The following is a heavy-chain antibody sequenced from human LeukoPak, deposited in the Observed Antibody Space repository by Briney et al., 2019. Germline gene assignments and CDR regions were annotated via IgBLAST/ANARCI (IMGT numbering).Heavy chain of an antibody. V-gene: IGHV3-23*01. D-gene: IGHD3-22*01. CDR2: ISGSGGST. Sequence: GGSLRLSCAASGFTFSSYDMNWVRQAPGKGLEWVSAISGSGGSTYYADSVKGRFTISRDNSKNTLYLQMNSLRAEDTAVYYCAKGGTRIVVAIGHYWGQGTLVTVSS. CDR1: GFTFSSYD. CDR3: AKGGTRIVVAIGHY. J-gene: IGHJ4*02.